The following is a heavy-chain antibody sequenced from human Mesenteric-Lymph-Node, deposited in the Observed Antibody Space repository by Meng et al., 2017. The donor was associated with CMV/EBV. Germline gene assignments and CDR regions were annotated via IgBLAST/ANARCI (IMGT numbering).Heavy chain of an antibody. D-gene: IGHD2-2*01. CDR2: IKEDGSEK. Sequence: GGSLRLSCAASGFTFSTYWMSWVRQAPGKGLEWVANIKEDGSEKYHVDCVRGRFTISRDNTKKSLFLQMNSLRAEDTAVYYCARGRWDIVVVSAAQNDAFDIWGQGTMVTVSS. J-gene: IGHJ3*02. CDR3: ARGRWDIVVVSAAQNDAFDI. CDR1: GFTFSTYW. V-gene: IGHV3-7*01.